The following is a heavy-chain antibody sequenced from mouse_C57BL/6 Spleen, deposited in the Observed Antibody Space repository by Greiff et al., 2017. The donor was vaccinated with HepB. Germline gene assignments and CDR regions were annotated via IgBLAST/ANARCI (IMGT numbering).Heavy chain of an antibody. CDR3: ASEGRRGCAY. D-gene: IGHD2-12*01. V-gene: IGHV1-59*01. CDR1: GYTFTSYW. Sequence: QVQLQQPGAELVRPGTSVKLSCKASGYTFTSYWMHWVKQRPGQGLEWIGVIDPSDSYTNFNQKFKGKATLTVDTSSSTAYMQLSSLTSEDSAVYYCASEGRRGCAYWGQGTLVTVSA. J-gene: IGHJ3*01. CDR2: IDPSDSYT.